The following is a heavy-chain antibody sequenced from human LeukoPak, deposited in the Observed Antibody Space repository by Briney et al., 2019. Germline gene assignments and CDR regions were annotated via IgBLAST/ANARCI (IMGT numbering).Heavy chain of an antibody. CDR3: ARADPASNWYYYYMDV. V-gene: IGHV3-48*03. J-gene: IGHJ6*03. Sequence: PGGSLRLSCAASGFTFSSYEMNWVRQAPGKGLEWVSYISSSGSSIYYADSVKGRFTISRDNAKNSLYLQMNSLRAEDTALYYCARADPASNWYYYYMDVWGKGTTVTVSS. CDR2: ISSSGSSI. D-gene: IGHD1-1*01. CDR1: GFTFSSYE.